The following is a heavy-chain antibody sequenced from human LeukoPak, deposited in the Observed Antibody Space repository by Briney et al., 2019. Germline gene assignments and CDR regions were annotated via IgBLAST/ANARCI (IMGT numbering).Heavy chain of an antibody. Sequence: PGGSLRLSCAASGFTFGSYGMHWVRQAPGKGLEWVAFIRYDGSNKYYADSVKGRFTISRDNSKNTLYLQMNSLRAEDTAVYYCAKDATTVTTFYFDYWGQGTLVTVSS. CDR1: GFTFGSYG. V-gene: IGHV3-30*02. D-gene: IGHD4-17*01. CDR3: AKDATTVTTFYFDY. CDR2: IRYDGSNK. J-gene: IGHJ4*02.